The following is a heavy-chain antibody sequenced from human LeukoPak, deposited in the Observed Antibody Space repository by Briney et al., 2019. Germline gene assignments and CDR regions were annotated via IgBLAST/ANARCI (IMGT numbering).Heavy chain of an antibody. D-gene: IGHD3-3*01. CDR3: ARSTYYSFWSGSFDYYYYMDV. J-gene: IGHJ6*03. Sequence: GGSLRLSCAASGFSIDDYAMHWVRQAPGKGLEWVSGINWNGGSTGYADSVKGRLTISRDNAKNSLYLQMNSLRAEDTALYHCARSTYYSFWSGSFDYYYYMDVWGKGTTVTVSS. V-gene: IGHV3-20*01. CDR1: GFSIDDYA. CDR2: INWNGGST.